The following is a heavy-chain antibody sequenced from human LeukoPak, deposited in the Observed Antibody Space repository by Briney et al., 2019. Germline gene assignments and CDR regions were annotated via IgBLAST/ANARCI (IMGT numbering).Heavy chain of an antibody. CDR3: ARGGGSSWLSPLDY. CDR1: GGSISSYY. Sequence: SETLSLTCTVSGGSISSYYWSWMRQPAGKGLEWIGRIYSSGSTAYNPSLRSRLTVSLDTSKNQFSLKLISVTAADTAVYYCARGGGSSWLSPLDYWGQGALVTVSS. D-gene: IGHD6-13*01. J-gene: IGHJ4*02. V-gene: IGHV4-4*07. CDR2: IYSSGST.